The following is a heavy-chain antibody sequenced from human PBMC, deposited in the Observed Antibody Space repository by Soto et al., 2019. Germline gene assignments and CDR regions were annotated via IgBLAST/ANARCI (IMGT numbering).Heavy chain of an antibody. J-gene: IGHJ6*02. Sequence: EVQLVESGGGLVQPGRSLRLSCAASGFIFDDYAMHWVRQAPGKGLEWVSGISWNSGSIGYADFVKGRFTISRDNAKNSLYLQMNSLRAEDTALYYCAKDQADTAYYYGMDVWGQGTTVTVSS. V-gene: IGHV3-9*01. CDR2: ISWNSGSI. D-gene: IGHD5-18*01. CDR3: AKDQADTAYYYGMDV. CDR1: GFIFDDYA.